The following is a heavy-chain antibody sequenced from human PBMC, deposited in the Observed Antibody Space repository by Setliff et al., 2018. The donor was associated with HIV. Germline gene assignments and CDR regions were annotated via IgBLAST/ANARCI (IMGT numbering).Heavy chain of an antibody. CDR3: ARLIHTGLLYFDF. J-gene: IGHJ4*02. CDR2: IYYSGST. Sequence: SETLSLTCTVSGGSISSYYWSWIRQPPGKGLEWIGYIYYSGSTNYNPSLKSRVTMSVDTSKNQFSLKLNSVTAADTAVYFCARLIHTGLLYFDFWGLGTLVTVSS. V-gene: IGHV4-59*08. CDR1: GGSISSYY. D-gene: IGHD2-8*02.